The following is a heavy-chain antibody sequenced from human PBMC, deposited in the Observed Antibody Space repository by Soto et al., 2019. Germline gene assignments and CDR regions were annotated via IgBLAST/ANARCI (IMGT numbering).Heavy chain of an antibody. CDR3: SRDVCAWAHYCYAMDV. D-gene: IGHD1-26*01. J-gene: IGHJ6*02. CDR1: GFTFSSYA. V-gene: IGHV3-30-3*01. CDR2: ISLDGSNK. Sequence: PGGSLRLSCAASGFTFSSYAMHWVRQAPGKGLEWVAVISLDGSNKYYADSVKGRFTISRDNSKNTLYLQMDSLRADDTAVYYCSRDVCAWAHYCYAMDVWGQGTTVTVSS.